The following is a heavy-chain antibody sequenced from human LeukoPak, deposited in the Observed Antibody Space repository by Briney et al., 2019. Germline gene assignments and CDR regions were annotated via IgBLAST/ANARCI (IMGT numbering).Heavy chain of an antibody. Sequence: GESLRISCKGSGYSFTSYWISWVRQMPGKGLEWMGRIDPSDSYTNYSPSFQGHVTISADKSISTAYLQWSSLKASDTAMYYCARLTVVVPAAHHYYYGMDVWGKGATVTVSS. J-gene: IGHJ6*04. D-gene: IGHD2-2*01. CDR2: IDPSDSYT. V-gene: IGHV5-10-1*01. CDR1: GYSFTSYW. CDR3: ARLTVVVPAAHHYYYGMDV.